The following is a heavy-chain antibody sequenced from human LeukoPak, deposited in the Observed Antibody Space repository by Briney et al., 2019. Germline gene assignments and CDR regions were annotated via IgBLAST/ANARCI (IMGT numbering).Heavy chain of an antibody. V-gene: IGHV3-53*04. D-gene: IGHD5-18*01. J-gene: IGHJ4*02. CDR2: IYSGGST. CDR1: GFTVSSNY. CDR3: ARAANVDTAMGTTYYFDY. Sequence: GGSLRLSCAASGFTVSSNYMSWVRQAPGKGLEWVSGIYSGGSTYYADSVKGRFTISRHNSKNTLYLQMNSLRAEDTAVYYCARAANVDTAMGTTYYFDYWGQGTLVTVSS.